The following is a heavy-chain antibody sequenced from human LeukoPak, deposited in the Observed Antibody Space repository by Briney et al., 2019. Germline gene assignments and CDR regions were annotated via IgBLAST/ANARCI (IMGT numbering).Heavy chain of an antibody. D-gene: IGHD3-10*01. CDR2: ISSDGSNT. CDR1: GFPFTNHP. CDR3: ARQGASLKYFYTPMDV. J-gene: IGHJ6*03. V-gene: IGHV3-30*15. Sequence: GGSLRLSCAASGFPFTNHPMHWVRQAPGKGLEWVALISSDGSNTYSADSVTGRFTISRDTSKNTLFLHMSSLRAEDTAVYYCARQGASLKYFYTPMDVWGNGTTVTVSS.